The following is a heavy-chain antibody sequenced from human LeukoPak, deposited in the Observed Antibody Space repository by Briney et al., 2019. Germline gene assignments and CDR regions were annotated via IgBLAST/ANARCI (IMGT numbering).Heavy chain of an antibody. CDR2: IYYSGST. V-gene: IGHV4-59*11. CDR1: GGSISSHH. Sequence: PSETLSLTCTVSGGSISSHHWSWLRQPPGKGVEWIGYIYYSGSTNYNPSLESRVTISVDTSKNQFSLKLSSVTAADTAVYYCARVGSGWGRYFDLWGRGTLVTVSS. CDR3: ARVGSGWGRYFDL. J-gene: IGHJ2*01. D-gene: IGHD6-19*01.